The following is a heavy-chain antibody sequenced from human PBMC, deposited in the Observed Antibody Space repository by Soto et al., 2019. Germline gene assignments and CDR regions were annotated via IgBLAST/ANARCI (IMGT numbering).Heavy chain of an antibody. V-gene: IGHV1-18*01. J-gene: IGHJ5*02. CDR3: ARVAVLSGDPRYNWFDP. CDR1: GYTFTSYG. D-gene: IGHD4-17*01. Sequence: QVQLVQSGAEVKKPGASVKVSCKASGYTFTSYGISWVRQAPGQGLEWMGWISAYNGNTNYAQKLQGRVTMTTDTPXRXXYMELRSLRSDDTAVYYCARVAVLSGDPRYNWFDPWGQGTLVTVSS. CDR2: ISAYNGNT.